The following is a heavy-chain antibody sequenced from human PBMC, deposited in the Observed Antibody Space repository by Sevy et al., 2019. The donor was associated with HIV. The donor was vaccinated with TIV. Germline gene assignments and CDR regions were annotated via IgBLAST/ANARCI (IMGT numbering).Heavy chain of an antibody. D-gene: IGHD6-19*01. CDR3: AREAVAGRSGPWKADYYYAGMDV. V-gene: IGHV3-7*01. CDR1: GFTISKYW. CDR2: IKHDGGEG. Sequence: GGSLRLSCVASGFTISKYWMSWVRQAPGKGLEWVANIKHDGGEGYYVDSVRGRFTISRDNAKNSVYLQMNSLRAEDTAVYYCAREAVAGRSGPWKADYYYAGMDVWGQGTTVTVSS. J-gene: IGHJ6*02.